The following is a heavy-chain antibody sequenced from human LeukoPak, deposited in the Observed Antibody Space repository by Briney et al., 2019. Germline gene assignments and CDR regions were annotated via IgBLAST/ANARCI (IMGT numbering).Heavy chain of an antibody. CDR1: GYSFTCYY. CDR3: ARTNGGYEYN. Sequence: ASVKVSCKASGYSFTCYYIHWVRQAPGQGLAWMGWINPYSGDTTYAQKFQGRLTLTRDTSISTAYMEVSRLKSDDTAVYYCARTNGGYEYNWGQGTRVILSS. V-gene: IGHV1-2*02. J-gene: IGHJ4*02. D-gene: IGHD5-12*01. CDR2: INPYSGDT.